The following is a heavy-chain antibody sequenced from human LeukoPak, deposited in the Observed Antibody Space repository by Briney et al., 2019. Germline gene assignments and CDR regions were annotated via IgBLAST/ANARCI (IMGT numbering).Heavy chain of an antibody. Sequence: GGSLRLSCAASGFTFDDYGMSWVRQAPGKGLEWVSGINWNGGSTGYADSVKGRFTISRDNAKNSLYLQMNSLRAEDTALYYCAREFVVVVAATWWFDPWGQGTLVTVSS. CDR1: GFTFDDYG. CDR2: INWNGGST. J-gene: IGHJ5*02. CDR3: AREFVVVVAATWWFDP. V-gene: IGHV3-20*04. D-gene: IGHD2-15*01.